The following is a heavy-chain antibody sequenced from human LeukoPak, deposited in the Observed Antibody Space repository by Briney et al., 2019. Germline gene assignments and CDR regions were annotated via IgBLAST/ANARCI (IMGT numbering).Heavy chain of an antibody. Sequence: SQTLSLTCTVSGGSISSGSYCWSWIRQPAGKGLEWIGRLYTSGSTNYNPSLKSRVTISVDTSKNQFSLKLSSVTAADTAVYYCARTAVRWSNYFDYWGQGTLVTVSS. D-gene: IGHD2-8*01. CDR3: ARTAVRWSNYFDY. V-gene: IGHV4-61*02. CDR2: LYTSGST. CDR1: GGSISSGSYC. J-gene: IGHJ4*02.